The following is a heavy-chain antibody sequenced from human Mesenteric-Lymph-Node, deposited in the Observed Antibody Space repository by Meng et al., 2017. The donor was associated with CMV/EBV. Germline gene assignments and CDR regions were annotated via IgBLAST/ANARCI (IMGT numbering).Heavy chain of an antibody. D-gene: IGHD3-3*01. CDR1: GFIFHDYV. V-gene: IGHV3-9*01. J-gene: IGHJ4*02. Sequence: SLRLSCEASGFIFHDYVMHWVRQVPGKGLEWVSGISRDSATIGYGDSVKGRFTISRDNAKNSLYLQMNSLRAEDTAVYYCARLYDFWSGRFDYWGQGTLVTVSS. CDR3: ARLYDFWSGRFDY. CDR2: ISRDSATI.